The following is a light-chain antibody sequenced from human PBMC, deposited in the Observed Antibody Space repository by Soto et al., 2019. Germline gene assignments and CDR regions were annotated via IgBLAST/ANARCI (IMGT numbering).Light chain of an antibody. CDR1: QSLGRY. CDR3: QQRSYPIT. V-gene: IGKV3-11*01. CDR2: DAS. J-gene: IGKJ5*01. Sequence: IVWTQYPDTLSLSPGESATRSGRASQSLGRYLAWYQQKPGQATSLLIYDASHRDTGIPVRFSGSGSESDFNLTISSLEPEDFAVYYCQQRSYPITVGPGTRLEIK.